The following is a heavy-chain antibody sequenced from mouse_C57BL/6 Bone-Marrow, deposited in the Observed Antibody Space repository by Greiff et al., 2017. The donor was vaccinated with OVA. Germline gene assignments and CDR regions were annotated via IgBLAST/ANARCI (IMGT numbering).Heavy chain of an antibody. Sequence: VQLQQSGAELVKPGASVKLSCKASGYTFTSYWMHWVKQRPGQGLEWIGMIHPNSGSTNYNEKFKSKATLTVDKSSSTAYMQLSSLTSEDSAVYYCARRIYDGYYVFAYWGQGTLVTVSA. CDR1: GYTFTSYW. V-gene: IGHV1-64*01. J-gene: IGHJ3*01. CDR3: ARRIYDGYYVFAY. D-gene: IGHD2-3*01. CDR2: IHPNSGST.